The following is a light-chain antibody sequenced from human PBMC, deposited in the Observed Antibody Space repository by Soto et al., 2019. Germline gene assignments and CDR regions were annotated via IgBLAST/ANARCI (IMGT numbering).Light chain of an antibody. CDR2: EVT. J-gene: IGLJ1*01. CDR3: SSYTGGNPSYV. V-gene: IGLV2-8*01. Sequence: QSVLTQPPSASGSPGQSVTISCTGTSSDAGGYDYVSWYQQHPGKAPKLMIYEVTIRPSGVSDRFSGSKSGNTASLTVSGLQAEDEADYYCSSYTGGNPSYVFGTGTKV. CDR1: SSDAGGYDY.